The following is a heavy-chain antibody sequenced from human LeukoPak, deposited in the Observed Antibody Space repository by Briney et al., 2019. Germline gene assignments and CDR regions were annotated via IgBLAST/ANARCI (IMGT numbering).Heavy chain of an antibody. D-gene: IGHD4/OR15-4a*01. CDR3: ARAGRDYGTSRYYYYYMDV. CDR2: ISGSGGST. Sequence: PGGTLRLSCAASGFTFSTYGMNWVRQAPGKGLEWVSSISGSGGSTYYADSVRGRFTISRDNSKNTLYLQMNSLRAEDTALYYCARAGRDYGTSRYYYYYMDVWGKGTTVTVSS. V-gene: IGHV3-23*01. J-gene: IGHJ6*03. CDR1: GFTFSTYG.